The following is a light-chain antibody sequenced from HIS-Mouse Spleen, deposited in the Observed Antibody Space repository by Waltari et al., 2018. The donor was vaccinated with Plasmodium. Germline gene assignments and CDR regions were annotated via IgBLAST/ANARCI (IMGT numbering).Light chain of an antibody. CDR1: QSISSY. J-gene: IGKJ4*01. CDR2: AAS. CDR3: QQSYSTPQLT. V-gene: IGKV1-39*01. Sequence: DIPMTQSPSSLYASVGDRFTITWRASQSISSYLNWYQQKPGKAPKILIYAASSLQSGVPSRFSGSGSGTDFTLTISSLQPEDFATYYCQQSYSTPQLTFGGGTKVEIK.